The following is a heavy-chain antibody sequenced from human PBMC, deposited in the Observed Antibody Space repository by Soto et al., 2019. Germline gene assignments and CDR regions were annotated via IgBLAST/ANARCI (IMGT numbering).Heavy chain of an antibody. CDR2: INHSGST. D-gene: IGHD5-12*01. J-gene: IGHJ4*02. Sequence: SETLSLTCAVYGGSFSGYYWSWIRQPPGKGLEWIGEINHSGSTNYNPSLKSRVTISVDTSKNQFSLKLSSVTAADTAVSYCARGGATHDYWGQGTLVTVSS. CDR1: GGSFSGYY. CDR3: ARGGATHDY. V-gene: IGHV4-34*01.